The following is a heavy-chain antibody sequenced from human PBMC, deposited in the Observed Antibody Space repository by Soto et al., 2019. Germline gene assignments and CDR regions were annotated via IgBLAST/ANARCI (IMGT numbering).Heavy chain of an antibody. Sequence: ETLSLTCTVSGGSTSSYNWIWIRQSPGKGLECIGYIHYSGSTNYNPSLKSRVTISVDRSKNQFSLKVSSVTAADTALYFCARAASSGTYLRVSYFDYWGQGTLVTVSS. D-gene: IGHD1-26*01. J-gene: IGHJ4*02. CDR1: GGSTSSYN. CDR2: IHYSGST. V-gene: IGHV4-59*01. CDR3: ARAASSGTYLRVSYFDY.